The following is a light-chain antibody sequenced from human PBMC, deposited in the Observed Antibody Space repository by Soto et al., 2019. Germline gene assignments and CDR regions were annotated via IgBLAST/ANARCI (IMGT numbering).Light chain of an antibody. CDR2: AAS. CDR3: QQYNDWPLT. J-gene: IGKJ3*01. Sequence: EIVMTPSPAPLSVSPGERATLSCRASQFVTSNVAWYQQTPGQPPRLLIYAASTRATGIPARVSGSASGTEFTLTIGSLQSEDFAVYYCQQYNDWPLTFGPGTKVDI. CDR1: QFVTSN. V-gene: IGKV3-15*01.